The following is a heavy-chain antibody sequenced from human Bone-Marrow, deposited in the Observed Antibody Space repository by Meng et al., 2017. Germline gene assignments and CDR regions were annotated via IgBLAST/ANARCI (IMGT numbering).Heavy chain of an antibody. J-gene: IGHJ4*02. D-gene: IGHD1-26*01. V-gene: IGHV3-73*01. CDR3: TSSPVWDLSVGIVTD. Sequence: GESLKISCAASGFTVSGSAMHWVRQAAGKGLEWVGRIRSKANRYATAYAASVKGRFTISRDDSENTAHLQMNSLKTEDTAVYDCTSSPVWDLSVGIVTDWGQGTLVTVSS. CDR2: IRSKANRYAT. CDR1: GFTVSGSA.